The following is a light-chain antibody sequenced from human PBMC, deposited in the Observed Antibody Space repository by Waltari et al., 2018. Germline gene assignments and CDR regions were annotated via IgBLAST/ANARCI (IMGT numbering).Light chain of an antibody. CDR1: KSVFNNY. V-gene: IGKV3-20*01. CDR3: QQYGGSPRT. CDR2: RAC. Sequence: EVVLTQSPGTLSLSLGERATLSCRTSKSVFNNYLAWYQQKPGQAPRLIKYRACTRAPGVPERISGRVSGTDFTLTISRLEPEDVTVYYCQQYGGSPRTFGQGTKVEIK. J-gene: IGKJ1*01.